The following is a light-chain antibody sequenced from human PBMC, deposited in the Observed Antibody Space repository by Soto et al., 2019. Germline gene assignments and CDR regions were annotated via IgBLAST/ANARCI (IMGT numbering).Light chain of an antibody. Sequence: QSVLTQPASVSGSPGQSITISCTGTSGDVGGYNYVSWYQQHPGKAPKLIIYEVINRPSGVSNRFSGSKSGNTASLTISGLQAEDEADYYCSSHTTSNYVVFGGGTKLTVL. CDR3: SSHTTSNYVV. V-gene: IGLV2-14*01. J-gene: IGLJ2*01. CDR1: SGDVGGYNY. CDR2: EVI.